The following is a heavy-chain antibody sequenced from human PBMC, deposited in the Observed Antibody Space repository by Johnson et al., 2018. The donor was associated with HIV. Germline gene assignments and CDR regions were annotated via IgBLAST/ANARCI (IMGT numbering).Heavy chain of an antibody. D-gene: IGHD3-22*01. CDR2: IQYDGSNK. CDR1: GFSFSSYG. CDR3: ARGGRVYDSSGYYAFDI. J-gene: IGHJ3*02. Sequence: QVLLVESGGGVVQPGGSLRFSCAASGFSFSSYGMHWVRQAPGKGLEWVAFIQYDGSNKYYADSVKGRFTISRDNSKNTLYLQMNSLRAEDTAVYYCARGGRVYDSSGYYAFDIWGQGTKVTVSS. V-gene: IGHV3-30*02.